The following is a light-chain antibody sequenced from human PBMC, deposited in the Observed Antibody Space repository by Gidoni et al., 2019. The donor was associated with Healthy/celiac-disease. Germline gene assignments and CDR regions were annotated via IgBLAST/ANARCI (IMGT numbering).Light chain of an antibody. Sequence: QSALTQPASVSGSPGQSITIACTGTSSDVGGYNYVSWYQQLPVKAPKPMIYEVSNRPSGVSNRFSGSKSGNTASLTISGLQAEDEADYYCSSYTSSSTVVFGGGTKLTVL. V-gene: IGLV2-14*01. CDR1: SSDVGGYNY. J-gene: IGLJ2*01. CDR3: SSYTSSSTVV. CDR2: EVS.